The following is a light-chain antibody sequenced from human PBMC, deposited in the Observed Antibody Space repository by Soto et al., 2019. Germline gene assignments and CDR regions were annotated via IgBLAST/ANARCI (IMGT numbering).Light chain of an antibody. V-gene: IGKV1-39*01. J-gene: IGKJ4*01. Sequence: DIQMTQSPSSLSASVGDRVTITCRASQTISNYLNWYQQKPGRAPKLLIYAASSLHNGVPSRFSGSGSGTEFTLTIRSLQPEDFATYFCQESYTGPAVSFGGGTKVDIK. CDR3: QESYTGPAVS. CDR2: AAS. CDR1: QTISNY.